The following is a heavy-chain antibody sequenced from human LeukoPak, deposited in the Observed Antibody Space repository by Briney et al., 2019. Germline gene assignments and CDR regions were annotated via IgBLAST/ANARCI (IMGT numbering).Heavy chain of an antibody. Sequence: GGSLRLSCAASGFTFSRYAMHGGRQAPGKGLGWVAGISYDGSKKYYADSVKGRFTISRDNSKNTLYLQMNSLRAEDTAVYYCARATRIRTYCSSTSCYTPSDYWGQGTLVTVSS. V-gene: IGHV3-30-3*01. CDR3: ARATRIRTYCSSTSCYTPSDY. CDR2: ISYDGSKK. D-gene: IGHD2-2*02. CDR1: GFTFSRYA. J-gene: IGHJ4*02.